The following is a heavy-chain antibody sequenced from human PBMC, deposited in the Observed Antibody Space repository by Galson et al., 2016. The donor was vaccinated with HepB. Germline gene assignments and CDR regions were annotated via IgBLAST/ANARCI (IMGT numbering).Heavy chain of an antibody. CDR2: VYPGDSDL. CDR1: GYDFTNFW. D-gene: IGHD1-26*01. CDR3: VGHRLSSLGGTTGDFQY. V-gene: IGHV5-51*01. Sequence: QSGAEVKKPGNSLKISCQGSGYDFTNFWIGWVRQLPGKGLEWVGIVYPGDSDLRYNPSFQGRVIISADKSIRTAYLQWNTLEASDTAMYYCVGHRLSSLGGTTGDFQYWGQGTLVTVSS. J-gene: IGHJ1*01.